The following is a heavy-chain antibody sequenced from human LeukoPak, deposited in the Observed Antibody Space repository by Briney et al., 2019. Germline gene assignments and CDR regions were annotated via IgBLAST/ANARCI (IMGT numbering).Heavy chain of an antibody. Sequence: GGSLRLSCAASGFTFSNYGMHWVRQAPGKGLEWVAAIWFDGTNKFYADFVKGRFTISRDNSENTLYLQMISLRAEDTAVYYCARAGGRGYSYGYLGYWGQGTLLTVSS. CDR1: GFTFSNYG. CDR2: IWFDGTNK. CDR3: ARAGGRGYSYGYLGY. D-gene: IGHD5-18*01. V-gene: IGHV3-33*01. J-gene: IGHJ4*02.